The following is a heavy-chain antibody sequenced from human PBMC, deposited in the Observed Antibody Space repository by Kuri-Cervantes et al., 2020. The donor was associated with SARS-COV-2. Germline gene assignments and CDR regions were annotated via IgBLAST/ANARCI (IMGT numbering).Heavy chain of an antibody. V-gene: IGHV3-7*05. CDR2: IKQDGSEK. CDR1: GFTFSCYW. Sequence: GESLEISCSAPGFTFSCYWMSWVRQAPGKGLEWVANIKQDGSEKYYVDSVKGRFTIARDNAKNSLYLQMNSLRAEATAVYYCARPSDYCSSTSCLDYWGQGTLVTVSS. D-gene: IGHD2-2*01. J-gene: IGHJ4*02. CDR3: ARPSDYCSSTSCLDY.